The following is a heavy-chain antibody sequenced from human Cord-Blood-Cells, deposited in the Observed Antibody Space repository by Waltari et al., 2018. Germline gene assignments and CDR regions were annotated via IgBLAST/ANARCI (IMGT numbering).Heavy chain of an antibody. V-gene: IGHV4-38-2*02. CDR3: ARGITGITADY. CDR1: GYSISSGYY. Sequence: QVQLQESGPGLVKPSETLSLTCTVSGYSISSGYYWGWIRQPPGKGLEWIGSIYHSGSTYYNPVLQGRVTIAVDTSKNQFSRKLSSVTAADTAVYYCARGITGITADYWGQGTLVTVSS. D-gene: IGHD1-20*01. CDR2: IYHSGST. J-gene: IGHJ4*02.